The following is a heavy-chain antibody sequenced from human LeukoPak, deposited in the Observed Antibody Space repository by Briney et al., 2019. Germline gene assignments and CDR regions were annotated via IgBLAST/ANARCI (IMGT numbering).Heavy chain of an antibody. V-gene: IGHV1-8*01. CDR2: MNPNSGNT. CDR3: ARRRINRDYFDY. J-gene: IGHJ4*02. Sequence: VASVKVSCKASGYTFTSYDINWVRQATGQGLEWMGWMNPNSGNTGYAQKFQGRVTTTRNTSISTAYMELSSLRSEDTAVYYCARRRINRDYFDYWGQGTLVTVSS. D-gene: IGHD3-9*01. CDR1: GYTFTSYD.